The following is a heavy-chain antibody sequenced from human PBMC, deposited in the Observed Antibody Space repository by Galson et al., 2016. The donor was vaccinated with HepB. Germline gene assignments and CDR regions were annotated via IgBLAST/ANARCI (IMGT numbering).Heavy chain of an antibody. Sequence: SVSSNSAAWNWIRQSPSRGLEWLGRTYYRSKWYNDYAESVKSRITINPDTSKNQFSLQLHSVTPDDTAFYYCAGEGASGYALDYWGQGTLVTVSS. CDR3: AGEGASGYALDY. J-gene: IGHJ4*02. V-gene: IGHV6-1*01. CDR1: SVSSNSAA. CDR2: TYYRSKWYN. D-gene: IGHD6-25*01.